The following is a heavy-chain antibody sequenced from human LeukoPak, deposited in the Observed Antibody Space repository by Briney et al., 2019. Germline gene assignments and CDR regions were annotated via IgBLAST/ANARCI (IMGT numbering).Heavy chain of an antibody. CDR1: GFTFSSYW. Sequence: GGSLRLSCAASGFTFSSYWMSWVRQAPGKGLQWVANINPDGSEKYCVDSVKGRFTISRDNAKNSLYLQMNSLRAEDTAVYYCARTYAYDATGDRGHWGQGTLVTVSS. D-gene: IGHD3-16*01. V-gene: IGHV3-7*01. CDR3: ARTYAYDATGDRGH. J-gene: IGHJ4*02. CDR2: INPDGSEK.